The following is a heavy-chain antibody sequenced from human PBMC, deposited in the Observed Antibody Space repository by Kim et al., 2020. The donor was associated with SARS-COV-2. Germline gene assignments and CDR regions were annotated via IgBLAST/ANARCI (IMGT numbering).Heavy chain of an antibody. Sequence: GGSLRLSCAASGFTFSSYWMSWVRQAPGKGLEWVANIKQDGSEKYYVDSVKGRFTISRDNAKNSLYLQMNSLRAEDTAVYYCARGLGDGYNHRWFDPWGQGTLVTVSS. J-gene: IGHJ5*02. CDR2: IKQDGSEK. CDR3: ARGLGDGYNHRWFDP. CDR1: GFTFSSYW. V-gene: IGHV3-7*03. D-gene: IGHD5-12*01.